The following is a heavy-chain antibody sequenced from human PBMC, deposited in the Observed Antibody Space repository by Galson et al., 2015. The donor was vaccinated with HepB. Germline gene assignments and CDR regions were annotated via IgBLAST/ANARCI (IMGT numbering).Heavy chain of an antibody. D-gene: IGHD2-2*01. V-gene: IGHV1-18*01. CDR2: ISAYNGNT. Sequence: SVKVSCKASGYTFTSYGVSWVRQAPGQGLEWMGWISAYNGNTNYAQKLQGRATMTTDTSTSTAYMELRSLRSDDTAVYYCARVFFEVVPAAIHDYWGQGTLVTVSS. CDR1: GYTFTSYG. CDR3: ARVFFEVVPAAIHDY. J-gene: IGHJ4*02.